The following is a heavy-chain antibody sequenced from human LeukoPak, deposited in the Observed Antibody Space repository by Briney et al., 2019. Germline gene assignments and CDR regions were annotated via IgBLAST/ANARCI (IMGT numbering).Heavy chain of an antibody. CDR1: GGSFSGYF. CDR2: INHSGST. J-gene: IGHJ4*02. D-gene: IGHD3-22*01. V-gene: IGHV4-34*01. CDR3: ARVRGYDYFDY. Sequence: SETLSLTCAVYGGSFSGYFWSWIRQPPGKGLEWIGEINHSGSTNYNPSLKSRVTISVDTSKNQFSLKLSSVTAADTAVYYCARVRGYDYFDYWGQGTLVTVSS.